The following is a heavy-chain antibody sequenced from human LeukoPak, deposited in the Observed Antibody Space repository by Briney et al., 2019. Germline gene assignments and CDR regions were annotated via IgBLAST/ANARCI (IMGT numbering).Heavy chain of an antibody. V-gene: IGHV1-69*06. CDR2: IIPIFGTA. CDR1: GGTFSSYA. J-gene: IGHJ5*02. D-gene: IGHD2-2*01. Sequence: GASVKVSCKASGGTFSSYAISWVRQAPGQGLEWMGGIIPIFGTANYAQKFQGRVTITADKSTSTAYMELSSLRSEDTAVYYCAREGEDIVVVPAASDWFDPWGQGTLVTVSS. CDR3: AREGEDIVVVPAASDWFDP.